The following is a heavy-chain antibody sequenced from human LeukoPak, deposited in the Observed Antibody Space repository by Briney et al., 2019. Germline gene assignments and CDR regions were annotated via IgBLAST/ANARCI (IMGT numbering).Heavy chain of an antibody. D-gene: IGHD3-3*01. CDR1: GYTFTDYY. Sequence: ASVKVSCKASGYTFTDYYMHWVRQAPGQGLEWMGWINPSSGGSNYAKKFQDRVTVTRDTSISTASMELSRLTSDDTAVYYCARDAGVVVFPDYWGQGTLVTVSS. CDR2: INPSSGGS. CDR3: ARDAGVVVFPDY. J-gene: IGHJ4*02. V-gene: IGHV1-2*02.